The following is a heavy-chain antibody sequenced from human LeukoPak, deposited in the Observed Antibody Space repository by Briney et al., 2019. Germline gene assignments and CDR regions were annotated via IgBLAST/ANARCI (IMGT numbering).Heavy chain of an antibody. CDR2: IYYSGST. V-gene: IGHV4-59*01. Sequence: SETLSLTCTVSGGSISSYYWSWIRQPPGKGLEWIGYIYYSGSTNYNPSLKSRVTISVDPSKNQFSLKLSSVTAADTAVYYCARETPLLGFDPWGQGTLVTVSS. CDR3: ARETPLLGFDP. D-gene: IGHD4-23*01. J-gene: IGHJ5*02. CDR1: GGSISSYY.